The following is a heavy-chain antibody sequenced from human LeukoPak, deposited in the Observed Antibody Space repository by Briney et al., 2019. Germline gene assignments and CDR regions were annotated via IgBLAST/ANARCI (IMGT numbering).Heavy chain of an antibody. Sequence: GGSLRLSCAAAGFTFTSCGFNWVRQAPGKGLEWVSSIGPTGTDRYYADSVRGRFTISRDNAKNSMYLQMDSLRDEDTAVYYCATETIGRHYDYWGQGTLLTVSS. CDR1: GFTFTSCG. J-gene: IGHJ4*02. CDR3: ATETIGRHYDY. V-gene: IGHV3-21*01. D-gene: IGHD1-14*01. CDR2: IGPTGTDR.